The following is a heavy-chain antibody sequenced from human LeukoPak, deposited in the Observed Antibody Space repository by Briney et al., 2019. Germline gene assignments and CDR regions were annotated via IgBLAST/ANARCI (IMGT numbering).Heavy chain of an antibody. CDR3: SRASFNYDSSGFSYIGAFDI. J-gene: IGHJ3*02. D-gene: IGHD3-22*01. Sequence: SETLSLTCTVSGGSISSYYWSWIRQPPGKGLEWIGYIYYSGSTNYNPSLKSRVTMSVDTSKNQFSLKLSSVTAADTAVYYCSRASFNYDSSGFSYIGAFDIWGQGTMVTVSS. CDR2: IYYSGST. CDR1: GGSISSYY. V-gene: IGHV4-59*12.